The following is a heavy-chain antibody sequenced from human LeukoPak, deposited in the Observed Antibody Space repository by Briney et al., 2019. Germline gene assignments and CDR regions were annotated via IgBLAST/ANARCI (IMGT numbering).Heavy chain of an antibody. CDR3: ARASGSYFWYYFDY. CDR2: IYYSGST. CDR1: GGSISSYY. V-gene: IGHV4-59*08. J-gene: IGHJ4*02. Sequence: SETLSLTCTVSGGSISSYYWSWIRQPPGKGLEWIGYIYYSGSTKYNPSLKSRVTISVDTSKNRFSLKLSSVTAADTAVYYCARASGSYFWYYFDYWGQGTLVTVSS. D-gene: IGHD1-26*01.